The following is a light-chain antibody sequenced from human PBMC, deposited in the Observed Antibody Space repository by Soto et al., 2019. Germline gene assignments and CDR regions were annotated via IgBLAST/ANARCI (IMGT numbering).Light chain of an antibody. Sequence: VLPQSPATLSLSPGEIATLSFRTSLSVSVYLDWYQQKPGQAPRLLISDASTRATGIPARFSGSGSGTEFTLTISSLQSEDFAVYYCQQYNNWPLTFGGGTEVDIK. V-gene: IGKV3-15*01. CDR1: LSVSVY. CDR2: DAS. J-gene: IGKJ4*01. CDR3: QQYNNWPLT.